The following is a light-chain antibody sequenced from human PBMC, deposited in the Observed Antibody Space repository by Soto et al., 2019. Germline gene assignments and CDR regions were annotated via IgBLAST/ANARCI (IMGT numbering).Light chain of an antibody. J-gene: IGKJ2*01. CDR1: QNIGSW. Sequence: DIQMTQSPSTLSASVGDGVTITCRASQNIGSWLAWYQQKPGEAPKLLISKATNLQSGVPSRFSGSGSGTDFSLTIRSLQPVDSATYFCQQYNDFQYSFGPGTKVDIK. CDR2: KAT. V-gene: IGKV1-5*03. CDR3: QQYNDFQYS.